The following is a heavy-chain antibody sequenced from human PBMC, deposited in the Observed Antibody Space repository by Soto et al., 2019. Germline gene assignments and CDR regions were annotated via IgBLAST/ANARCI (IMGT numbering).Heavy chain of an antibody. V-gene: IGHV4-59*08. CDR1: GGSITNYY. CDR3: ARHWFGAQHGLVDV. Sequence: QVQLQESGPGLVKPSETLSLTCTVSGGSITNYYCSWFRQPPGKGLEWIGYINYDGYSAYNLSLKRRVTLSMAASKPQLTLMRESATATDTAVYYCARHWFGAQHGLVDVWGPGTTVIVSS. CDR2: INYDGYS. J-gene: IGHJ6*02. D-gene: IGHD3-10*01.